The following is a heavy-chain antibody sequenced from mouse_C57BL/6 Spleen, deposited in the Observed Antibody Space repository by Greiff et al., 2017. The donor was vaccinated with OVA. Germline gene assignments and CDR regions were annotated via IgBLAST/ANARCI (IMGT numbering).Heavy chain of an antibody. CDR1: GYTFTSYW. Sequence: QVQLQQPGAELVKPGASVKLSCKASGYTFTSYWMQWVKQRPGQGLEWIGAIDPSDSYTNYNQKFKGKATLTVDTSSSTAYMQLSSLTSEDSAVYYCARGGTFYAMDYWGQGTSVTVSS. CDR2: IDPSDSYT. V-gene: IGHV1-50*01. J-gene: IGHJ4*01. CDR3: ARGGTFYAMDY.